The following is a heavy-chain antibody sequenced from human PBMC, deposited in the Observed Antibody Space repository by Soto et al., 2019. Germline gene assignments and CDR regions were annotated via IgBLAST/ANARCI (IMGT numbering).Heavy chain of an antibody. V-gene: IGHV2-5*01. Sequence: QITLKESGPTLVKPTQTLTLTCTFSGFSLSTSGVGVDWIRQPPGKALEWLAPIYWNDDKRYSPSLKSRLTITKDTSKNQVVLTMTNMDPVDTATYRCVHGEVAHGYNYFDYWGQGTLVTVSS. D-gene: IGHD5-12*01. CDR1: GFSLSTSGVG. CDR3: VHGEVAHGYNYFDY. CDR2: IYWNDDK. J-gene: IGHJ4*02.